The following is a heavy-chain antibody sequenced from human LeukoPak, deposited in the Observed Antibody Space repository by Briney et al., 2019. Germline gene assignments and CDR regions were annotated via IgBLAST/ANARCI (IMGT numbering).Heavy chain of an antibody. Sequence: GASLRLSYAASGFTFSSYAMSWVRQTPGKGLEWVSTISTGDGRTYYADSVKGRFTIFRDNSKNTLYLQMNSLRAEDTAVYYCAKDQVGAAAGTLLHYWGQGTLVTVSS. V-gene: IGHV3-23*01. CDR3: AKDQVGAAAGTLLHY. CDR2: ISTGDGRT. CDR1: GFTFSSYA. D-gene: IGHD6-13*01. J-gene: IGHJ4*02.